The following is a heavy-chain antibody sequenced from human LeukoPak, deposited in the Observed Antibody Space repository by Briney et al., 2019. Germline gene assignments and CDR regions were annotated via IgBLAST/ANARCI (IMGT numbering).Heavy chain of an antibody. CDR2: ISYDGSNK. Sequence: GGSLRLSCAASGFTFSSYGMHWVRQAPGKGLEWVAVISYDGSNKYYADSVKGRFTISRDNSKNTLYLQMNSLRDEDTAVYYCAKEQIDSGGNSLIMNGAFDIWGQGTMITVSS. CDR1: GFTFSSYG. D-gene: IGHD4-23*01. CDR3: AKEQIDSGGNSLIMNGAFDI. J-gene: IGHJ3*02. V-gene: IGHV3-30*18.